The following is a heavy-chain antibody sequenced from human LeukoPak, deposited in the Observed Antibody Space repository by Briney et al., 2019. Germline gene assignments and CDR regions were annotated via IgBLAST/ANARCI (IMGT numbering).Heavy chain of an antibody. Sequence: PGGSLRLSCAASGFTFTTYDRHWVRQATGKGLEWVSAIGTTGDTYYPGSVKSRFTISRENAKNPLSLQLNFLSAADTAVYYCARETMVTILLDYWGQGPLVTVSS. CDR2: IGTTGDT. J-gene: IGHJ4*02. V-gene: IGHV3-13*01. CDR1: GFTFTTYD. D-gene: IGHD4-17*01. CDR3: ARETMVTILLDY.